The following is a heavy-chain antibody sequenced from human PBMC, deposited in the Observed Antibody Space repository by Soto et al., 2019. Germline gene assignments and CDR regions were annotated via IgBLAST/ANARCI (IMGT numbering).Heavy chain of an antibody. CDR2: IYYSGNT. Sequence: PSETLSLTCTVSGGSISSSSYYWGWIRQPPGKGLEWIGSIYYSGNTYYNPSLKRRVTISVDTAKNQFSLKLSSVTAADSGVYYCARQYYFGGGSYYNQPFGFWGQGTLVTVAS. D-gene: IGHD3-10*01. J-gene: IGHJ4*02. CDR3: ARQYYFGGGSYYNQPFGF. V-gene: IGHV4-39*01. CDR1: GGSISSSSYY.